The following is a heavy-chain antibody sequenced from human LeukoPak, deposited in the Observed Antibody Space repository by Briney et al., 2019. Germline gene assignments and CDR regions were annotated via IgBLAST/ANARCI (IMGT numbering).Heavy chain of an antibody. CDR3: AKGVYDSSGYYLDY. V-gene: IGHV3-21*04. J-gene: IGHJ4*02. CDR2: ISSSSSYI. D-gene: IGHD3-22*01. CDR1: GFTFSSYS. Sequence: PGGSLRLSCAASGFTFSSYSMNWVRQAPGKGLEWVSSISSSSSYIYYADSVKGRFTISRDNSKNTLYLQMNSLRAEDTAVYYCAKGVYDSSGYYLDYWGQGTLVTVSS.